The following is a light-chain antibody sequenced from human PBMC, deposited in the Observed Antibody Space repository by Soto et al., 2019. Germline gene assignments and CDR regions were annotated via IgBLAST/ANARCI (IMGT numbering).Light chain of an antibody. J-gene: IGKJ5*01. CDR2: GAS. CDR1: QSVSSSY. CDR3: HQYGSSP. Sequence: EIVLTQSPGTLSLSPGERATLSCRASQSVSSSYLAWYQQKPGQAPRLLIYGASSRATGIPDRFSGSGSGTDFTLTTSRLEREDFAVYYYHQYGSSPFGQGTRLEIK. V-gene: IGKV3-20*01.